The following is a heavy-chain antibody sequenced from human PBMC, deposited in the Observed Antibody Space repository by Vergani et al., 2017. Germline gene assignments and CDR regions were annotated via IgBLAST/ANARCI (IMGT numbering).Heavy chain of an antibody. CDR1: GFTFSSYA. CDR3: AKAARTYGDYYPFDF. V-gene: IGHV3-30-3*01. J-gene: IGHJ4*02. Sequence: QVQLVESVGGVVQPGRSLRLSCAASGFTFSSYAMHWVRQAPGKGLEWVAVISYDGSNKYYADSVKGRFTISRDNSKNTLYLQMNSLRAEDTAVYYCAKAARTYGDYYPFDFWGQGILVTVSS. D-gene: IGHD2-21*02. CDR2: ISYDGSNK.